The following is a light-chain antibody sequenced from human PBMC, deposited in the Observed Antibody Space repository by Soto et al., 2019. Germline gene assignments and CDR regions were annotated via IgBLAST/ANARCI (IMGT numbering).Light chain of an antibody. J-gene: IGKJ2*01. V-gene: IGKV3-15*01. CDR3: QQHNTWPPYT. Sequence: EIVMTQSPATLSVSPGERAALSCRASQSVSSKLAWYQQKPGQAPRLLIYGASTRATGVPARFSGSGSGTEFTLTISSLQYEDFAVYYCQQHNTWPPYTFGQGTKLEIK. CDR1: QSVSSK. CDR2: GAS.